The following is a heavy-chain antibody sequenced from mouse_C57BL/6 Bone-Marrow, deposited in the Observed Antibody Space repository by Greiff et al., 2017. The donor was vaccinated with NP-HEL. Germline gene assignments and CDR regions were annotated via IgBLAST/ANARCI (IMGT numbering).Heavy chain of an antibody. CDR3: ANSGFAY. CDR2: IYPGDGDT. CDR1: GYAFSSSW. J-gene: IGHJ3*01. V-gene: IGHV1-82*01. Sequence: VKLQQSGPELVKPGASVKISCKASGYAFSSSWMNWVKQRPGKGLEWIGRIYPGDGDTNYNGKFKGKATLTADKSSSTAYMQLSSLTSEDSAVYFCANSGFAYWGQGTLVTVSA.